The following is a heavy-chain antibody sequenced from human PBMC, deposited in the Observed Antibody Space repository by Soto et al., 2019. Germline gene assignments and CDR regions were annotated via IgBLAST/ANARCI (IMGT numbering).Heavy chain of an antibody. CDR2: IWNDGSNK. CDR3: ARGALSLVRGTAFLDY. Sequence: QVQLAESGGGVVQPGRSLRLSCAASGFTFSNYYMHWVRQAPGKGLEWVALIWNDGSNKYYAESVKGRLTISRDNSKNTLYLQMNSLRAEDTAVYYCARGALSLVRGTAFLDYWGQGTLVTVSS. J-gene: IGHJ4*02. CDR1: GFTFSNYY. V-gene: IGHV3-33*01. D-gene: IGHD3-10*01.